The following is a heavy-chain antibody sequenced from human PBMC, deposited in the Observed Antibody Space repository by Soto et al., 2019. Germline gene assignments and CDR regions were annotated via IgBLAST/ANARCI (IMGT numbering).Heavy chain of an antibody. Sequence: LGRSLRLSCAVSGFTFRDYYMSWIRQAPGQGLEWVSYISSSGSTMNYADSVKGRFTISRDNAKNSLYLQMDSLEAEDTAVYYCARTVTSYLQHYARAVWGKGPT. CDR1: GFTFRDYY. J-gene: IGHJ6*04. CDR3: ARTVTSYLQHYARAV. V-gene: IGHV3-11*01. CDR2: ISSSGSTM. D-gene: IGHD2-21*02.